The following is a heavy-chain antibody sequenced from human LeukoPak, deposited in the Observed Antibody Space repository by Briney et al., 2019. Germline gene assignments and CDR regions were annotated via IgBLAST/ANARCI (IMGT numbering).Heavy chain of an antibody. D-gene: IGHD6-13*01. CDR3: ARLFSSNPYYYYYYMDV. CDR2: IYPGDSDT. CDR1: GYSFTSYW. Sequence: GESLKISCKGSGYSFTSYWIGWVRQMPGKGLEWMGIIYPGDSDTRYSPSFQGQVTISADKSISTAYLQWSSLKASDTAMYYCARLFSSNPYYYYYYMDVWGKGTTVTVSS. V-gene: IGHV5-51*01. J-gene: IGHJ6*03.